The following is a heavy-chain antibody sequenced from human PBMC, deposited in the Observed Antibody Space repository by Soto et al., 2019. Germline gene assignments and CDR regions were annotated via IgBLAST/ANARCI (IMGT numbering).Heavy chain of an antibody. CDR1: GFTFSSFF. V-gene: IGHV3-NL1*01. CDR2: IDTSGGVT. D-gene: IGHD1-26*01. J-gene: IGHJ4*02. Sequence: PGGSLRLSCTASGFTFSSFFMDWVRQAPGKGPEWVSGIDTSGGVTKYADSVKGRFTISRDNSKNTLYLQMNSLRAEDTAVYYCASDEKSRATSSFDYWGQGTLVTVSS. CDR3: ASDEKSRATSSFDY.